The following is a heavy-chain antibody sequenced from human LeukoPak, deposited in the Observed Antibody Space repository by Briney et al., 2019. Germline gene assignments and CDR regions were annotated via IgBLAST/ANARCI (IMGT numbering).Heavy chain of an antibody. V-gene: IGHV3-21*01. CDR3: ARDGSLAFDI. Sequence: GGSLRLSCAASGFTFSGSAMHWVRQAPGKGLEWVSSISSSSSYIYYADSVKGRFTISRDNAKNSLYLQMNSLRAEDTAVYYCARDGSLAFDIWGQGTMVTVSS. CDR1: GFTFSGSA. CDR2: ISSSSSYI. J-gene: IGHJ3*02.